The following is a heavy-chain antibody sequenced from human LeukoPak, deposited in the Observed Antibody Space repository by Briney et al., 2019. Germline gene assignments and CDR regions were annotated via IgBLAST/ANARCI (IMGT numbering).Heavy chain of an antibody. D-gene: IGHD6-19*01. CDR1: GFTFSNAW. Sequence: GGSLRLSCAASGFTFSNAWMSWVRQAPGKGLEWVGRIKSKTDGGTTDYAAPVKGRFTISRDDSKNTLYLQMNSLKTEDTAVYYCAKSQSSGWSLDYWGQGTLVTVSS. V-gene: IGHV3-15*01. CDR2: IKSKTDGGTT. CDR3: AKSQSSGWSLDY. J-gene: IGHJ4*02.